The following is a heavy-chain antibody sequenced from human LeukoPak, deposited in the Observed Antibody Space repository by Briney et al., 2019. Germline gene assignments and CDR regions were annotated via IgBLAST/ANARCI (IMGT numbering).Heavy chain of an antibody. CDR2: INHSGST. V-gene: IGHV4-34*01. CDR3: ARAGSSTSCPVN. CDR1: GGSFSGYY. Sequence: PSETLSLTCAVYGGSFSGYYWSWIRQPPGKGLEWIGEINHSGSTNYNPSLKSRVTMSVDTSKNQFSLRLTSVTAADTAVYYCARAGSSTSCPVNWGQGTMVTVSS. D-gene: IGHD2-2*01. J-gene: IGHJ3*01.